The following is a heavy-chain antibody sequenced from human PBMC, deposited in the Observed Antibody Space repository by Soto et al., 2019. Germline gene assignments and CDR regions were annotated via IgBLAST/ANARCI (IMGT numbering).Heavy chain of an antibody. V-gene: IGHV1-18*04. Sequence: ASVKVSFKASGYTFSGYSITWLRQAPGQGLEWMGRISGYNGNTNYARTLRGRLTLTTDTSTSTAYMELRSLTSDDTAVYYCARDVFCGGAPACPDMDVWGQGATVTVSS. CDR2: ISGYNGNT. CDR3: ARDVFCGGAPACPDMDV. D-gene: IGHD2-21*01. J-gene: IGHJ6*02. CDR1: GYTFSGYS.